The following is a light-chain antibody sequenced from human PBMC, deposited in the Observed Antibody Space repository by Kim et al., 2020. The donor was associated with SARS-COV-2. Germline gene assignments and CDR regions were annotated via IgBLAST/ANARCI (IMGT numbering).Light chain of an antibody. CDR2: RNN. J-gene: IGLJ2*01. CDR1: SSNIGSNY. Sequence: ELTQPPSASGTPGQRVTISCSGSSSNIGSNYVYWYQQLPGTAPKLLIYRNNQRPSGVPDRLSGSKAGTSASLAISGLRSEDEADYYCAAWDDSLSGVVFGGGTQLTVL. CDR3: AAWDDSLSGVV. V-gene: IGLV1-47*01.